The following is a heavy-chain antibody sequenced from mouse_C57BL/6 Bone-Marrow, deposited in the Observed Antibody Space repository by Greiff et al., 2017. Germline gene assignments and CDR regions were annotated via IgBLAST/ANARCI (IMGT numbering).Heavy chain of an antibody. D-gene: IGHD2-4*01. Sequence: EVQLQQSGPELVKPGASVKISCKASGYTFTDYYMNWVKQSHGKSLEWIGDINPNNGGTSYNQKFKGKATLTVDKSSSTAYMELRSLTSEDSAVYYCARGKDYDAVGYAMDYWGQGTSVTVSS. V-gene: IGHV1-26*01. J-gene: IGHJ4*01. CDR1: GYTFTDYY. CDR2: INPNNGGT. CDR3: ARGKDYDAVGYAMDY.